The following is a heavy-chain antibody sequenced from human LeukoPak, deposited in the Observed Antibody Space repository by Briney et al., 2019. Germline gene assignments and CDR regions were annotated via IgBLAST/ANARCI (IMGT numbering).Heavy chain of an antibody. CDR2: INAGNGNT. Sequence: ASVKVSCKASGYTFTSYAMHWVRQAPGQRLEWMGWINAGNGNTKYSQKFQGRVTITGDTSASTAYMELSSLRSEDTAVYYCARTSRIPRGYYYGSGSWLPMDAWGKGTTVTVSS. CDR1: GYTFTSYA. J-gene: IGHJ6*03. V-gene: IGHV1-3*01. D-gene: IGHD3-10*01. CDR3: ARTSRIPRGYYYGSGSWLPMDA.